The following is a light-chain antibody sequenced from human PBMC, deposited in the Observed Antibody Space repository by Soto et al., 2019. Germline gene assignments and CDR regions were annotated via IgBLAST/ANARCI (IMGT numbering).Light chain of an antibody. CDR2: DVN. V-gene: IGLV2-8*01. Sequence: QSALTQPPSASGSPGQSVAISCSGTSSDVGGYNYVSWYQQHPGKAPKLMIYDVNKRPSGVPDRFSGSKSGNTASLTVSGLQAEDEDDYYCISYAGTYKPAFGGGTKVTVL. CDR1: SSDVGGYNY. CDR3: ISYAGTYKPA. J-gene: IGLJ2*01.